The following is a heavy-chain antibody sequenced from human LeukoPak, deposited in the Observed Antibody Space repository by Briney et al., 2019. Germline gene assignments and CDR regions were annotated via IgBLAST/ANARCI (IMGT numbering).Heavy chain of an antibody. V-gene: IGHV3-21*01. CDR3: ARHSLDYYDSSGYLN. J-gene: IGHJ4*02. CDR1: RFTFSSYS. D-gene: IGHD3-22*01. CDR2: ISSSGSYI. Sequence: GGSLRLSCAASRFTFSSYSMNWVRQAPGKGLEWVSSISSSGSYIYYADSVKGRFTISRDNAKNSLYLQMNSLRAEDTAVYYCARHSLDYYDSSGYLNWGQGTLVTVSS.